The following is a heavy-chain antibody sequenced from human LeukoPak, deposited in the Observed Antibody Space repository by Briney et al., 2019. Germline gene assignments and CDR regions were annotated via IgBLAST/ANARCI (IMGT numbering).Heavy chain of an antibody. CDR2: ISSSGSTI. CDR3: AKDRRYTYGCQGGFDY. CDR1: GFTFSSYE. Sequence: GGSLRLSCAASGFTFSSYEMNWVRQAPGKGLEWVSYISSSGSTIYYADSVKGRFTISRDNSKNTLYLQMNSLRAEDTAVYYCAKDRRYTYGCQGGFDYWGQGTLGTVSS. D-gene: IGHD5-18*01. J-gene: IGHJ4*02. V-gene: IGHV3-48*03.